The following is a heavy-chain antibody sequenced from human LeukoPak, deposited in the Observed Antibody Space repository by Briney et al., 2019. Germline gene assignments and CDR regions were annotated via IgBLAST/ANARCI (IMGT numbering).Heavy chain of an antibody. CDR2: IDSDDGST. Sequence: GGSLRLSCAASGFTFSRDWMHWDRQVPGKGLVWVSRIDSDDGSTSYADSVRGRFTISRDNAKKTLYLQMNSLRVEDTAVYYCLVILTEPTSPSPDGLDIWGQGTMVTVSS. J-gene: IGHJ3*02. D-gene: IGHD2-15*01. CDR3: LVILTEPTSPSPDGLDI. V-gene: IGHV3-74*01. CDR1: GFTFSRDW.